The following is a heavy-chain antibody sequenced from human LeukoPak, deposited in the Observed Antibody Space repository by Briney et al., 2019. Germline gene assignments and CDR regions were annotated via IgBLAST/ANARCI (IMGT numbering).Heavy chain of an antibody. V-gene: IGHV1-2*02. Sequence: ASVKVSCEASGYTFTDHTIHWVRQAPGQGLEWMGWINPNIGTTNYAKRFQGRLTVTRDTSINTAFMELSSLNPDDTAVSYCARRYDSRGPVTFDFWGQGTLVRVSS. D-gene: IGHD3-22*01. J-gene: IGHJ3*01. CDR2: INPNIGTT. CDR1: GYTFTDHT. CDR3: ARRYDSRGPVTFDF.